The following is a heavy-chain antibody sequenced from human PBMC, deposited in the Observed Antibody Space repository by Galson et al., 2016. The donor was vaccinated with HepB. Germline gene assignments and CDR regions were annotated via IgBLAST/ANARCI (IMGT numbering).Heavy chain of an antibody. V-gene: IGHV3-48*01. CDR1: GSDFSDFG. CDR2: INSGGTTS. CDR3: ARLGAAGFSSGWYLDK. J-gene: IGHJ4*02. Sequence: SLRLSCAGSGSDFSDFGMNWVRQAPGKGLEWVSYINSGGTTSYYADSVKGRFTISRDNAERSLHLQMNRLRAEDTAIYYCARLGAAGFSSGWYLDKWGQGILVTVSS. D-gene: IGHD6-19*01.